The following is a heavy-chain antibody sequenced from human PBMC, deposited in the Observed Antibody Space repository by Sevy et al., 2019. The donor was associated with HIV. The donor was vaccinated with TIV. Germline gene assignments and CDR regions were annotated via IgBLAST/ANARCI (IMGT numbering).Heavy chain of an antibody. J-gene: IGHJ4*02. CDR3: AKVGPHCSGGTCYHSLFDY. CDR1: GFTFSTYG. V-gene: IGHV3-30*18. CDR2: LSYDGREK. Sequence: GGSLRLSCAASGFTFSTYGMHWVRQAPGKGLEWVAVLSYDGREKYYGNSVKGRFTISRDNSKNTLYLQMNSLRDEDTGVYYWAKVGPHCSGGTCYHSLFDYCGQGTLVTVSS. D-gene: IGHD2-15*01.